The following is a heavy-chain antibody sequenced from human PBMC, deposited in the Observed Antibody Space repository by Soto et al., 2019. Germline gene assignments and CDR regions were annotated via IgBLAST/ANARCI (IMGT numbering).Heavy chain of an antibody. V-gene: IGHV3-33*01. CDR2: IWYDGSNK. CDR1: GFTFSSYG. J-gene: IGHJ6*02. Sequence: LSLTCAASGFTFSSYGMHWVRQAPGKGLEWVAVIWYDGSNKYYADSVKGRFTISRDNSKNTLYLQMNSLRAEDTAVYYCARDLGYCSGGSCYYYYGMDVWGQGTTVTVSS. CDR3: ARDLGYCSGGSCYYYYGMDV. D-gene: IGHD2-15*01.